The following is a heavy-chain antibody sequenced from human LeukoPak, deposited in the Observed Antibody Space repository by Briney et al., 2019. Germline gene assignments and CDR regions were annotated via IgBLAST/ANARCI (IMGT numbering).Heavy chain of an antibody. CDR3: AREGRQDYVYFDH. V-gene: IGHV4-59*01. D-gene: IGHD4-17*01. CDR2: INYSGST. Sequence: PSETLSLTCIVSGGSLSSYYWSWIRQPPGKGLEWIGYINYSGSTNYNPPLKSRVTNSAATSKSQSPIKLSSVTAADTAMYYCAREGRQDYVYFDHWGQGSLVTVSS. J-gene: IGHJ4*02. CDR1: GGSLSSYY.